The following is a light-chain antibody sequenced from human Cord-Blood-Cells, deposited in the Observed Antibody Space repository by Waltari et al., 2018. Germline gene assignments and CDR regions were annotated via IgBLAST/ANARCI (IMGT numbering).Light chain of an antibody. J-gene: IGKJ4*01. CDR2: AAS. CDR1: QSISSY. Sequence: DLQMTQSPSPLSTSVAERVTITCRASQSISSYLNWYQQKPGKAPKLLIYAASSLQSGVPSRFSGSGSGTDFTLTISSLQPEDFATYYCQQSYSTPLTFGGGTKVEIK. V-gene: IGKV1-39*01. CDR3: QQSYSTPLT.